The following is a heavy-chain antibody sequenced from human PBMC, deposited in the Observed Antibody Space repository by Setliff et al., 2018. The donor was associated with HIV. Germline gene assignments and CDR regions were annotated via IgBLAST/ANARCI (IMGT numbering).Heavy chain of an antibody. J-gene: IGHJ5*02. D-gene: IGHD3-10*01. CDR3: AREGARHYGSGRYHSWFDP. Sequence: LSLTCTVSGGSISSGNYYWSWIRQHPGKGLEWIGYIYYSGSTYYNPSLKSRVTMSVDTSKNQFSLKLSSVTAADTAVYYCAREGARHYGSGRYHSWFDPWGQGTQVTAPQ. CDR2: IYYSGST. CDR1: GGSISSGNYY. V-gene: IGHV4-31*03.